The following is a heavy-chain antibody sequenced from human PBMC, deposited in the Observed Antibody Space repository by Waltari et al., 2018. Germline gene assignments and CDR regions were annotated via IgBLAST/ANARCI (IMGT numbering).Heavy chain of an antibody. Sequence: QVQLVESGGGVVQPGGSLRLSCAASGFTFSSYGLHWVRQAPGKGLEWVAFIRYDGSNKYYADSVKGRFTISRDNSKNTLYLQMNSLRAEDTAVYYCAKAPSSSWYPRYWGQGTLVTVSS. J-gene: IGHJ4*02. CDR1: GFTFSSYG. CDR3: AKAPSSSWYPRY. D-gene: IGHD6-13*01. V-gene: IGHV3-30*02. CDR2: IRYDGSNK.